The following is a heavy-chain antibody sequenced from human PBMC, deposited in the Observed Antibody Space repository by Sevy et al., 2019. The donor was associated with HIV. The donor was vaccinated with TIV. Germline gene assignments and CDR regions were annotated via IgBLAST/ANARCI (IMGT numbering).Heavy chain of an antibody. J-gene: IGHJ4*02. Sequence: SETLSLTCTVSGGSISSYYWSWIRQPAGKGLEWIGRIYTSGSTNYNPSLKSRVTMSLDTSKNQFSLKLSSVTAADTAVYYCARDQVAVAENYFDYWGQGTLVTVSS. CDR3: ARDQVAVAENYFDY. CDR1: GGSISSYY. V-gene: IGHV4-4*07. CDR2: IYTSGST. D-gene: IGHD6-19*01.